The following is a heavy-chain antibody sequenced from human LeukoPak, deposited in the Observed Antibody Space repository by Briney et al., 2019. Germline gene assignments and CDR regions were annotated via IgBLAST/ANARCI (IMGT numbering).Heavy chain of an antibody. CDR2: IGTGSNTI. CDR1: GLTITSHS. V-gene: IGHV3-48*04. CDR3: ARDSDSSSWYSPGRYYYYGMDV. D-gene: IGHD6-13*01. Sequence: GGSLRLSCTASGLTITSHSMNWVRQAPGKGLEWVSHIGTGSNTIYYADSVKGRFTISRDNAKNSLYLQMNSLRAEDTAVYYCARDSDSSSWYSPGRYYYYGMDVWGQGTTVTVSS. J-gene: IGHJ6*02.